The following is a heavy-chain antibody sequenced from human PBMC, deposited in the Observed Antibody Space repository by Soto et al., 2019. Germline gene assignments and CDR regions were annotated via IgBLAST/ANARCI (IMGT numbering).Heavy chain of an antibody. CDR2: IIPILGIA. CDR1: GGTFSSYT. D-gene: IGHD4-17*01. Sequence: GASVKVSCKASGGTFSSYTISWVRQAPGQGLEWMGRIIPILGIANYAQKFQGRVTITADKSTSTAYMELSSLRSEDTAVYYCARDPDYGETDYWGQGTLVTVSS. J-gene: IGHJ4*02. CDR3: ARDPDYGETDY. V-gene: IGHV1-69*02.